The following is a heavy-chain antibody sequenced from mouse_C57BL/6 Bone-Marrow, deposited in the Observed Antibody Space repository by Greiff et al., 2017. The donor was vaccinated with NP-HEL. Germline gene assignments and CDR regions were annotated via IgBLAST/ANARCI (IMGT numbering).Heavy chain of an antibody. CDR1: GFSFNTYA. CDR3: VRGGWDTLFAY. V-gene: IGHV10-1*01. D-gene: IGHD4-1*01. J-gene: IGHJ3*01. CDR2: IRSKSNNYAT. Sequence: EVQVVESGGGLVQPKGSLKLSCAASGFSFNTYAMNWVRQAPGKGLEWVARIRSKSNNYATYYADSVKDRFTISRDDSESMLYLQMNNLKTEDTAMYYCVRGGWDTLFAYWGQGTLVTVSA.